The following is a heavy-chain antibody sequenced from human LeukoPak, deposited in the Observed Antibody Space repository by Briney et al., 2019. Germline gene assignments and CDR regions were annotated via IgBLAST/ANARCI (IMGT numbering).Heavy chain of an antibody. V-gene: IGHV1-2*02. Sequence: ASVKVSCKASGYTFTGYYMHWVRQAPGQGLEWMGWINPNSGGTNYAQKFQGRVTMTRDTSISTAYMELSRPRSDDTAVYYCATIQYSSSWYKRFDYWGQGTLVTVSS. CDR1: GYTFTGYY. J-gene: IGHJ4*02. D-gene: IGHD6-13*01. CDR3: ATIQYSSSWYKRFDY. CDR2: INPNSGGT.